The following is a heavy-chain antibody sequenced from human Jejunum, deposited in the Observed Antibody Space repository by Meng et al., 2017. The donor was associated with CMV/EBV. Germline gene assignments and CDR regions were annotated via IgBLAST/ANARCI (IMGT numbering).Heavy chain of an antibody. CDR1: GDSFSTQT. CDR3: ARDLWPHIVVVTAPSEF. J-gene: IGHJ4*02. D-gene: IGHD2-21*02. V-gene: IGHV1-69*13. Sequence: QSGVEVRKPGSPVKVPCKTSGDSFSTQTFSWVRQAPGQGLEWMGGLIAVFDKTKAAPRFQDRVTFTADESTSTAYMELSSLTFDDTAVYYCARDLWPHIVVVTAPSEFWGQGTLVTVSS. CDR2: LIAVFDKT.